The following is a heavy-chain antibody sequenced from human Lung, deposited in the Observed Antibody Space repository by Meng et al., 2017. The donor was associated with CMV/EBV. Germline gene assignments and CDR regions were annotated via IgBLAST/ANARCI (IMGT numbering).Heavy chain of an antibody. J-gene: IGHJ6*02. V-gene: IGHV3-30*02. D-gene: IGHD3-10*01. CDR2: IRYDGSNK. Sequence: GGSXRLXCAASGFTFSSYGMHWVRQAPGKGLEWVAFIRYDGSNKYYADSVKGRFTISRDNSKNTLYLQMNSLGAEDTAVYYCAKDAGVRPGVPGWDGMDVXGQGXTVTVSS. CDR3: AKDAGVRPGVPGWDGMDV. CDR1: GFTFSSYG.